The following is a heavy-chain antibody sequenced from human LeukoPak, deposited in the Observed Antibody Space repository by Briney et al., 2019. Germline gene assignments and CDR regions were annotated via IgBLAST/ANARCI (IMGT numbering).Heavy chain of an antibody. CDR3: ARGVRYCTNGVCYTDFLDY. CDR2: ISHSGTT. CDR1: GYSISSGFY. D-gene: IGHD2-8*01. J-gene: IGHJ4*02. V-gene: IGHV4-38-2*02. Sequence: PSETLSLTCTVSGYSISSGFYCGWVRQSPGKGLEWIGWISHSGTTHYNPSLNSRAPISIDTSKNQFYLKLSSVTAADTAVYYCARGVRYCTNGVCYTDFLDYWGQGTLVTVSS.